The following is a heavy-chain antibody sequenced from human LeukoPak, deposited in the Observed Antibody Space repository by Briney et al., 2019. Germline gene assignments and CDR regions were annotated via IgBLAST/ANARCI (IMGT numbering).Heavy chain of an antibody. CDR2: IYSGGST. Sequence: GGSLRLSCAASGFTVSSNYMSWVRQAPGKGLEWVSVIYSGGSTYYADSMKGRFTISRDNSKNTLYLQMNSLRAEDTAVYYCADSSGLADYYYGMDVWGQGTTVTVSS. D-gene: IGHD6-19*01. J-gene: IGHJ6*02. CDR1: GFTVSSNY. V-gene: IGHV3-53*01. CDR3: ADSSGLADYYYGMDV.